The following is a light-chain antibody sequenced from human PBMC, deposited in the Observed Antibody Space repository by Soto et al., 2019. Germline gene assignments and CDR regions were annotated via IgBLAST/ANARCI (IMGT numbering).Light chain of an antibody. J-gene: IGKJ1*01. Sequence: DIPMTQFPSSLSASVGDRVTITCRASQGISKYVAWYQQKPGKVPKLLIYATSTLQSEVPSRFSASGSGTDFTLTISSLQPEDVATYYCQKHNTAPWTFGQGTKVEI. CDR3: QKHNTAPWT. V-gene: IGKV1-27*01. CDR1: QGISKY. CDR2: ATS.